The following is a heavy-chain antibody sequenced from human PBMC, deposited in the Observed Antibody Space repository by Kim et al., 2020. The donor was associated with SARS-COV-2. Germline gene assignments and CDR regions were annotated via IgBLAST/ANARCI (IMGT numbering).Heavy chain of an antibody. Sequence: GGSLRLSCAASGFTFTNYAIHWVRQAPGKGLEWVAVISFDGRTEHHADAVQGRFIIPRDNSKSTVYLQMNSVRVEDTAVYYCAREAAAGFDYWGQGTLVTVSS. V-gene: IGHV3-30*04. CDR2: ISFDGRTE. J-gene: IGHJ4*02. CDR3: AREAAAGFDY. D-gene: IGHD6-13*01. CDR1: GFTFTNYA.